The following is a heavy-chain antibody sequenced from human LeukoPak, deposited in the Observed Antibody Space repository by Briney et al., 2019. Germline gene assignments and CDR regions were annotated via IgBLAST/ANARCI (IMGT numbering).Heavy chain of an antibody. CDR3: ARGQNYFDY. V-gene: IGHV3-21*01. Sequence: GGSLRLSCADSGPTFSTYTMNWVRQAPGKGLEWVSPISSSTSYISYADSVKGRFTISRDNAKNSLYLQMNSLRAEDTAVYYCARGQNYFDYWGQGTMVTVSS. CDR2: ISSSTSYI. CDR1: GPTFSTYT. J-gene: IGHJ4*03.